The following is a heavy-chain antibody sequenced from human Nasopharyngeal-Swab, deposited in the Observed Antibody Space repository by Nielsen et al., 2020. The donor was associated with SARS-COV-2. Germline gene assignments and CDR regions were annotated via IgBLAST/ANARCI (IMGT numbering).Heavy chain of an antibody. V-gene: IGHV1-2*06. D-gene: IGHD3-9*01. J-gene: IGHJ4*02. CDR2: INPNSGGT. Sequence: ASVKVSCKASGYTFTGYYIHWVRQAPGQGLEWMGRINPNSGGTNYAQKFQGRVTMTRDTSITTAYMELSRLRSDDTAVYYCARDYGGWYDILTGYLNYWGQGTLVTVSS. CDR3: ARDYGGWYDILTGYLNY. CDR1: GYTFTGYY.